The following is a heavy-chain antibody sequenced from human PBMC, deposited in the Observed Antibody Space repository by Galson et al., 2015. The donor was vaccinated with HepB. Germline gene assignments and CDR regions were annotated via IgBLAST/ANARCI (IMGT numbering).Heavy chain of an antibody. CDR3: ARGSGLRYFDWFPWGYFDY. CDR2: IKQDGSEK. D-gene: IGHD3-9*01. CDR1: GFTFSSYW. Sequence: SLRLSCAASGFTFSSYWMSWVRQAPGKGLEWVANIKQDGSEKYYVDSVKGRFTISRDNAKNSLYLQMNSLRAEDTAVYYCARGSGLRYFDWFPWGYFDYWGQGTLVTVSS. J-gene: IGHJ4*02. V-gene: IGHV3-7*01.